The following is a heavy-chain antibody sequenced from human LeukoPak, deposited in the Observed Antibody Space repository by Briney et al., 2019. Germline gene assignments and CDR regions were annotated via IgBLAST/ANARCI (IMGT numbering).Heavy chain of an antibody. Sequence: SQTLSLTCTVSGGSISSYYWSWIRQPPGKGLEWIGYISSSGTTKCNPSLKSRLTISVDTSKNQFSLKLTSVTAADTAVYYCARGQQWFDPWGQGTLVTVSS. CDR2: ISSSGTT. V-gene: IGHV4-59*08. CDR3: ARGQQWFDP. J-gene: IGHJ5*02. D-gene: IGHD6-13*01. CDR1: GGSISSYY.